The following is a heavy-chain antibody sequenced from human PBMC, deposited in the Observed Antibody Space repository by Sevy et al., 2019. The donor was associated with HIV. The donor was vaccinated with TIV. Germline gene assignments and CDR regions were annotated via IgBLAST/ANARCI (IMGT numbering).Heavy chain of an antibody. CDR3: ANERNCGRDCLYFQH. CDR2: INWNGDDT. V-gene: IGHV3-43*01. J-gene: IGHJ1*01. D-gene: IGHD2-21*02. CDR1: GFTFDDYT. Sequence: GGSLRLSCAASGFTFDDYTMHWVRQAPGKGLEWVSLINWNGDDTYYADSVKGRFTISRDNSRNSLYLQMNSLRTEDTALYYCANERNCGRDCLYFQHWGQGTLVTVSS.